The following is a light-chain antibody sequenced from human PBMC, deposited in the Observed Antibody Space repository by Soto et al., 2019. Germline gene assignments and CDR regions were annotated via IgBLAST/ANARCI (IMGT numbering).Light chain of an antibody. CDR2: EDN. J-gene: IGLJ2*01. CDR1: GGSIARNY. V-gene: IGLV6-57*02. Sequence: NFMLSQPHSVSESPGKAVTISCTGTGGSIARNYVQWYQQRPGSAPSTVIYEDNQRPSGVPDRFSGSIDSSSNSASLTISGLKTEDEADYYCQSFHTDTQQVVFGGGTEVTVL. CDR3: QSFHTDTQQVV.